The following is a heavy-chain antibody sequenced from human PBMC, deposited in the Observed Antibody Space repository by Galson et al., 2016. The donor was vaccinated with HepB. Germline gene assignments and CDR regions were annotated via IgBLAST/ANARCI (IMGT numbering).Heavy chain of an antibody. J-gene: IGHJ3*01. CDR1: GFTFSLYG. V-gene: IGHV3-33*01. Sequence: SLRLSCAASGFTFSLYGMQWVRQAPGKGLEWVAVVWFDGYTKFYADSVRSRFTVSRDSSRDTVDLQMNNLRAEDTAMYFCARDLGVRGYGREPRDAYDLWGQGTMVSVSS. CDR3: ARDLGVRGYGREPRDAYDL. D-gene: IGHD3-10*01. CDR2: VWFDGYTK.